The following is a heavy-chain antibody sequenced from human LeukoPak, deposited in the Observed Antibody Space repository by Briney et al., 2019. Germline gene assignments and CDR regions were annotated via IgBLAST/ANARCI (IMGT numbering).Heavy chain of an antibody. V-gene: IGHV4-59*01. J-gene: IGHJ4*02. Sequence: PSETLSLTCTVPGGSISSYYWSWIRQPPGKGLEWIGYIYYSGSTNYNPSLKSRVTISVDTSKNQFSLKLSSVTAADTAVYYCARKNQGLGLDYWGQGTLVTVSS. CDR2: IYYSGST. CDR1: GGSISSYY. D-gene: IGHD2/OR15-2a*01. CDR3: ARKNQGLGLDY.